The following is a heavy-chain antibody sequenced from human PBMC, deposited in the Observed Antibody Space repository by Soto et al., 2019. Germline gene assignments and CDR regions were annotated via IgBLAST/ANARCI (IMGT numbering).Heavy chain of an antibody. CDR3: AREVYCGGDCSSHFDY. V-gene: IGHV1-69*06. J-gene: IGHJ4*02. Sequence: QVQLVQSGAEVKKPGSSVKVSCKASGGTFSNYAISWVRQAPGQGHEWMGGIIPIFGTANYAQKFQGRVTITADKSTSTAYMELSSLRSEDTAVYYCAREVYCGGDCSSHFDYWGQGTLVTVSS. D-gene: IGHD2-21*02. CDR2: IIPIFGTA. CDR1: GGTFSNYA.